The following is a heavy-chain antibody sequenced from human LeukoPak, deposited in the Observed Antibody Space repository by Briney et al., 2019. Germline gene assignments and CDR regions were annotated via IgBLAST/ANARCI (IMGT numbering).Heavy chain of an antibody. V-gene: IGHV4-34*01. J-gene: IGHJ4*02. Sequence: SETLSLTCAVYGGSISGYYWSWIRQPPGKGLEWIGEINHSGSTNYNPSLKSRVTISVDTSKNQFSLKLSSVTAADTAVYYCARYCGGDCYNFDYWGQGTLVTVSS. CDR2: INHSGST. CDR1: GGSISGYY. D-gene: IGHD2-21*02. CDR3: ARYCGGDCYNFDY.